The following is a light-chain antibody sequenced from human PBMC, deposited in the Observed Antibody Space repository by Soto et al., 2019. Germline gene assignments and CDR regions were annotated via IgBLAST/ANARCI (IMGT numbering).Light chain of an antibody. CDR1: QSVSNSY. J-gene: IGKJ4*01. Sequence: EIVLTQSPGTLSLSPGERATLSCRASQSVSNSYLAWYQQKPGQAPRLLISGASSRATGIPDRFNGSGSGTDFTRTVSRLEPEDFAVYYCQQYGSSPLTFGGGTKVEIK. CDR2: GAS. CDR3: QQYGSSPLT. V-gene: IGKV3-20*01.